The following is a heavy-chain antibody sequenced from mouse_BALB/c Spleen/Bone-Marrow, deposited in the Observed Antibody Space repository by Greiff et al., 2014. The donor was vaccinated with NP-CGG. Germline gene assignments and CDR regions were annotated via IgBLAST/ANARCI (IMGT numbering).Heavy chain of an antibody. Sequence: VQLQQSGADLVRPGASVKLSCTASGFTFTDYYINWVQQTTGQGLEWLGEIYPGSGNTYYNEKVKGKATLTADKSSSTSYMQLSILTSEDTAVYYCARSDDGDRREAIDVWGQGTSVTVSS. CDR3: ARSDDGDRREAIDV. D-gene: IGHD2-13*01. CDR2: IYPGSGNT. J-gene: IGHJ4*01. V-gene: IGHV1-77*01. CDR1: GFTFTDYY.